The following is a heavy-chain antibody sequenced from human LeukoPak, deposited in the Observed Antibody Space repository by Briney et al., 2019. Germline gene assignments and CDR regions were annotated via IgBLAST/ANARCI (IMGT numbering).Heavy chain of an antibody. D-gene: IGHD1-14*01. CDR2: IDQDGRDA. CDR1: GFTFSSYW. Sequence: GGSLRLSCAASGFTFSSYWMSWVRHAPGKGLEWLANIDQDGRDAYYVDSVKGRFAISRDNAKNSLYLEMNSLRADDTAVYYCATPEGAFDIWGQGTMVTVSS. CDR3: ATPEGAFDI. V-gene: IGHV3-7*01. J-gene: IGHJ3*02.